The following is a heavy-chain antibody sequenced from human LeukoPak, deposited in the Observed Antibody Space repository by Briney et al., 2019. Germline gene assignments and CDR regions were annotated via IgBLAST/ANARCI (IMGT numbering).Heavy chain of an antibody. D-gene: IGHD6-19*01. CDR2: VYYSGST. CDR1: GGSISSYY. Sequence: SETLSLTCTVSGGSISSYYWSWIRQPPGKGLEWIGYVYYSGSTNYNPSLKSRVTISIDTSKNQFSLKLSSVTAADTAVYYCARGTGTAVYWGQGTLVTVSS. V-gene: IGHV4-59*01. J-gene: IGHJ4*02. CDR3: ARGTGTAVY.